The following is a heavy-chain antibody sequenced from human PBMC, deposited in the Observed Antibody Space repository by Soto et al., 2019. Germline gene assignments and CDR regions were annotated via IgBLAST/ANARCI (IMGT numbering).Heavy chain of an antibody. CDR2: IYSGGST. D-gene: IGHD3-22*01. J-gene: IGHJ4*02. CDR1: EFTVSSNY. Sequence: GGSLRLSCAASEFTVSSNYMSWVRQAPGKGLEWVSVIYSGGSTYYADSVKGRFTISRDNSKNTLYLQMNSLRAEDTDVYYCAREGVITDSRWNYFDYWGQGTLVTVSS. V-gene: IGHV3-53*01. CDR3: AREGVITDSRWNYFDY.